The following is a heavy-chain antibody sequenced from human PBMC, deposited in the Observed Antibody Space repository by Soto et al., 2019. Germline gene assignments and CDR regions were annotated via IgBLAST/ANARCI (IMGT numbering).Heavy chain of an antibody. J-gene: IGHJ4*02. CDR1: GYTFTSYA. D-gene: IGHD2-15*01. V-gene: IGHV1-3*01. CDR2: INAGNGNT. CDR3: ARFSGCSWDTLAY. Sequence: QVQLVQSGAEVKKPGASVKVSCTASGYTFTSYAMHSVRQAPGQRLERMGWINAGNGNTKYSQKFQGRVTITRDTSASTAYMELSSLRSEDTAVYYCARFSGCSWDTLAYWGQGTLVTVSS.